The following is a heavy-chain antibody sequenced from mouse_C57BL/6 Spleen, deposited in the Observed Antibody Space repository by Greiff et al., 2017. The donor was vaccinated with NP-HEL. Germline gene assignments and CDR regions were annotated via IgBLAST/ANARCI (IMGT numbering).Heavy chain of an antibody. Sequence: EVQLQQSGPELVKPGASVKISCKASGYTFTDYYMNWVKQSHGKSLEWIGDINPNNGGTSYNQKFKGKATLTVDKSSSTAYMELRSLTSEDSAVYYCAFGLLNYAMDYWGQGTSVTVSS. CDR3: AFGLLNYAMDY. CDR2: INPNNGGT. J-gene: IGHJ4*01. D-gene: IGHD1-1*01. CDR1: GYTFTDYY. V-gene: IGHV1-26*01.